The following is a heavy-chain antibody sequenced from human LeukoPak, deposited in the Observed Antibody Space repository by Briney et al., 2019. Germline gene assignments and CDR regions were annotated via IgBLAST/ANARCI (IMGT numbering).Heavy chain of an antibody. D-gene: IGHD5-24*01. V-gene: IGHV4-38-2*01. CDR1: GYSIRSGFY. J-gene: IGHJ4*02. CDR2: IQYSGST. Sequence: PSETLSLTCAVSGYSIRSGFYWGWIRQPPGKGLEWIGSIQYSGSTFYNPSLRSRVTISVDTSKNQFSLKMTSVTAADTAVYYCARGPPRFVSYWGQGTLVTVSS. CDR3: ARGPPRFVSY.